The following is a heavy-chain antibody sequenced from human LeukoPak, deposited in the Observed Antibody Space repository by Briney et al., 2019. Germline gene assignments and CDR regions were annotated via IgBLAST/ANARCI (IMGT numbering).Heavy chain of an antibody. J-gene: IGHJ4*02. D-gene: IGHD2-15*01. CDR1: GGTFSSYA. CDR3: ASVRGGSKNPVMGLDY. Sequence: ASVKVSCKASGGTFSSYAISWVRQAPGQGLEWMGRIIPIFGTANYAQKFQGRVTITTDESTSTAYMELSSLRSEDTAVYHCASVRGGSKNPVMGLDYWGQGTLVTVSS. V-gene: IGHV1-69*05. CDR2: IIPIFGTA.